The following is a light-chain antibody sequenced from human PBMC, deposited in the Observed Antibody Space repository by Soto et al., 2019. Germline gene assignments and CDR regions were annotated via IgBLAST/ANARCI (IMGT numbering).Light chain of an antibody. CDR3: QQYGSLVPT. Sequence: EIVLTQSPGTLSLSPGERATLSCRASQSVSSSYLAWYQQKPGQAPRLLIYGASSRATGIPDRFSGSGSGTDFTLNISRLEPEAFAVYYCQQYGSLVPTFGGGTKVEIK. CDR1: QSVSSSY. J-gene: IGKJ4*02. CDR2: GAS. V-gene: IGKV3-20*01.